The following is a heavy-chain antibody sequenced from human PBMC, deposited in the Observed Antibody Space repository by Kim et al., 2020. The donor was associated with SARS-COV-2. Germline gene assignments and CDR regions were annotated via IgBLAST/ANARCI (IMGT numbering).Heavy chain of an antibody. D-gene: IGHD6-19*01. CDR2: TNIDGTKI. CDR1: EVSLSNYW. V-gene: IGHV3-74*01. J-gene: IGHJ1*01. Sequence: GGSLRLSCAASEVSLSNYWMHWVRQGPGKGLMWVSRTNIDGTKIDYADAVKGRITISRDNAKNILYLEMNSLRADDTGIYYCATAHDSGGWYPLDPNF. CDR3: ATAHDSGGWYPLDPNF.